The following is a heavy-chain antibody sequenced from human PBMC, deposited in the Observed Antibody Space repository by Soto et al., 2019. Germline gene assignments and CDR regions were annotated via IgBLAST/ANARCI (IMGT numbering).Heavy chain of an antibody. CDR3: AREPPGATDGFDY. CDR1: GYIFTTYY. V-gene: IGHV1-46*01. D-gene: IGHD2-8*01. CDR2: ISPGNGAT. Sequence: QVQLVQSGAEVKRPGASVKVSCKTSGYIFTTYYIHWVRQAPGQGLEWMGMISPGNGATNYAREFQGRVTMTSDTSTSTVYMELSSLRSEDTAVYYCAREPPGATDGFDYWGQGTLVTVSS. J-gene: IGHJ4*02.